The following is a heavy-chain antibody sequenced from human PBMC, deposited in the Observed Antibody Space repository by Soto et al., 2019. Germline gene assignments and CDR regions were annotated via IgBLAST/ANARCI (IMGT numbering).Heavy chain of an antibody. J-gene: IGHJ4*02. CDR1: DYTFTSYG. CDR3: ARSGSSWNLREFDY. V-gene: IGHV1-18*01. Sequence: VKVSCKASDYTFTSYGIIWVRQAPGQGLEWIGWISVYNGNTNYAQKFRGRVTMTTDISTTTAYMEMRSLRSDDTAVYYCARSGSSWNLREFDYWGQGTLVTVSS. D-gene: IGHD6-13*01. CDR2: ISVYNGNT.